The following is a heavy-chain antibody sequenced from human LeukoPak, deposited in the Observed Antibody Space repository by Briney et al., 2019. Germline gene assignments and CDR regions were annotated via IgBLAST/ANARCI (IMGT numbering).Heavy chain of an antibody. J-gene: IGHJ4*02. CDR3: ARGKRGYSSSWYDY. CDR1: GGSFSGYY. CDR2: INHSGST. Sequence: PSETLSLTCAVYGGSFSGYYWSWIRQPPGKGLEWIGEINHSGSTNYNPSLKSRVTMSVDTSKNQFSLKLSSVTAADTAVYYCARGKRGYSSSWYDYWGQGTLVTVSS. D-gene: IGHD6-13*01. V-gene: IGHV4-34*01.